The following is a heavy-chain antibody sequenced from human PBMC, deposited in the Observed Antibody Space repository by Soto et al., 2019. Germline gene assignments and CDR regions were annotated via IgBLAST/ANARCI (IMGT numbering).Heavy chain of an antibody. Sequence: QVQLVQSGAEVKRPGASVKVSCKASGYTFTTYYMLWVRQAPGQWLEWLGLINPNGGSTTYAQKFLGRVTMTRDTSTSTVYLELSSLRSEDTAVYYCARAGYCSGGTCFHGNCDYWGQGTLVTVSA. CDR1: GYTFTTYY. CDR2: INPNGGST. V-gene: IGHV1-46*01. J-gene: IGHJ4*02. D-gene: IGHD2-15*01. CDR3: ARAGYCSGGTCFHGNCDY.